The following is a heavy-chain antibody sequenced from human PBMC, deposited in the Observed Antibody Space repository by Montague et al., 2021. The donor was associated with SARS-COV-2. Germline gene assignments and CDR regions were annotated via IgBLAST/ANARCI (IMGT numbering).Heavy chain of an antibody. V-gene: IGHV4-34*01. J-gene: IGHJ5*02. D-gene: IGHD4-17*01. CDR2: INHSGST. Sequence: SETLSLTCAVYGGSFSNYYWGWIRQPPGKGLEWIGEINHSGSTXXXPSXXXRVTISVDTSKNQFSLKLSSVTAADTAVYYCARGGTVTTFFAPKRTRRYNWFDPWGQGTLVTVSS. CDR3: ARGGTVTTFFAPKRTRRYNWFDP. CDR1: GGSFSNYY.